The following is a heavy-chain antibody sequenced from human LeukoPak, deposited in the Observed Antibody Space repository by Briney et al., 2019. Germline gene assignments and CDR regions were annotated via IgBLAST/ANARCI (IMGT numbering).Heavy chain of an antibody. CDR3: AKYQRQWLPKGGFDY. CDR1: GFTFSTYD. D-gene: IGHD6-19*01. V-gene: IGHV3-7*02. J-gene: IGHJ4*02. CDR2: IQQDGSEK. Sequence: GGSLRLSCAASGFTFSTYDMNWVRQAPGKGLEWVANIQQDGSEKYYVDSVKGRFTISRDNAKNSLYLQMDNLRAEDTAVYYCAKYQRQWLPKGGFDYWGQGTLVTVSS.